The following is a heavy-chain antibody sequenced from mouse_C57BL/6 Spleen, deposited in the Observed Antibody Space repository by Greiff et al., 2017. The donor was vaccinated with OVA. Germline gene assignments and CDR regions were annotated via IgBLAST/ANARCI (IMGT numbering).Heavy chain of an antibody. CDR2: ISSGSSTI. V-gene: IGHV5-17*01. Sequence: EVQLQESGGGLVKPGGSLKLSCAASGFTFSDYGMHWVRQAPEKGLEWVAYISSGSSTIYYADTVKGRFTISRDNAKNTLFLQMTSLRSEDTAMYYCARNGQGVYYAMDYWGQGTSVTVSS. CDR1: GFTFSDYG. CDR3: ARNGQGVYYAMDY. J-gene: IGHJ4*01.